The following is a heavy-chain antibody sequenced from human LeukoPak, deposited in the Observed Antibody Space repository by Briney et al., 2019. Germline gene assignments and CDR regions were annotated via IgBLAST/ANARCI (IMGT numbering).Heavy chain of an antibody. CDR2: MNPNSGGT. Sequence: ASVKVSCKASGYTLTSYDINWVRQATGQGLEWMGWMNPNSGGTNYAQKFQGRVTMTRDTSISTAYMELSRLRSDDTAVYYCARDFWGTYDFWSGYERWFDPWGQGTLVTVSS. J-gene: IGHJ5*02. CDR3: ARDFWGTYDFWSGYERWFDP. V-gene: IGHV1-2*02. CDR1: GYTLTSYD. D-gene: IGHD3-3*01.